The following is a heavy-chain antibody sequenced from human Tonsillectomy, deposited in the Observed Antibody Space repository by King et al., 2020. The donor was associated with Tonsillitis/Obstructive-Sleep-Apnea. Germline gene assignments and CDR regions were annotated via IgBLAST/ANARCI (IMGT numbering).Heavy chain of an antibody. CDR1: GFSLNTGGVG. J-gene: IGHJ3*02. V-gene: IGHV2-5*02. Sequence: TLKESGPTLVKPTQTLTLTCTFSGFSLNTGGVGVGWIRQPPGKALEWLALICWDDDKRYSPSLKSRLTINKDTSKNQVVLTLTNMDPVDAATYYCARGNYDSDGFDIWGQGRMVTVSS. CDR2: ICWDDDK. CDR3: ARGNYDSDGFDI. D-gene: IGHD3-3*01.